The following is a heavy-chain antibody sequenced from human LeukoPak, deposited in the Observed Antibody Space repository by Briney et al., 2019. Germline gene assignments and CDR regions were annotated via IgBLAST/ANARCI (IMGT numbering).Heavy chain of an antibody. CDR2: ISGSGGST. CDR3: AKAAYSGYYSGYFDN. V-gene: IGHV3-23*01. Sequence: GGSLRLSCAASGFTFSSYGMSWVRQAPGKGLEWVSAISGSGGSTYYADSVKGRFTISRDNSKNTLYLQMNSLRAEDTAVYYCAKAAYSGYYSGYFDNWGQGTLVTVSS. J-gene: IGHJ4*02. CDR1: GFTFSSYG. D-gene: IGHD3-22*01.